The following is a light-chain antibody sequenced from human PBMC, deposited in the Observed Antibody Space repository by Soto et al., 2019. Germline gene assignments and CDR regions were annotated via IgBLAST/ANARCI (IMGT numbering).Light chain of an antibody. CDR1: SSDVGGYNY. J-gene: IGLJ1*01. V-gene: IGLV2-14*01. Sequence: QSALTQPASVSGSPGQSITISCTGTSSDVGGYNYVSWYQQHPGKAPKLMIYEVNNRPSGVSNRFSGSKSGNTASLTISGLRPEAGAVNNCGHLQASPPPFVFGPGPRPPVL. CDR2: EVN. CDR3: GHLQASPPPFV.